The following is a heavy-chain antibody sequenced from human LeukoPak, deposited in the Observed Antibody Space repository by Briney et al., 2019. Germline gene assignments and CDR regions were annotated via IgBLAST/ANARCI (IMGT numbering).Heavy chain of an antibody. Sequence: SETLSLTCTVSGYSISSGYYWGWIRQPPGKGLEWIGSIYHSGSTYYNPSLKSRVTISIDTSKNQFSLQLSSVTAADTAVYYCARDSYDSSGYYPDYWGQGTLVTVSS. D-gene: IGHD3-22*01. CDR2: IYHSGST. CDR1: GYSISSGYY. V-gene: IGHV4-38-2*02. CDR3: ARDSYDSSGYYPDY. J-gene: IGHJ4*02.